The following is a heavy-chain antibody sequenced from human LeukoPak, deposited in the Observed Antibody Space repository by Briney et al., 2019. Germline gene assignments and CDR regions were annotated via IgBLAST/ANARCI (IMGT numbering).Heavy chain of an antibody. J-gene: IGHJ5*02. D-gene: IGHD2-15*01. V-gene: IGHV1-2*06. CDR3: ARGYCSGGGCYSVENWFDP. Sequence: AXVKVSCKASGYTFTGYYIFWVRQAPGQGLKWTGRINPNSGGTQYAQEFQGRVTMTRDRSSNTAYMEMRRQREEDTAVYYCARGYCSGGGCYSVENWFDPWGQGTLVTVSS. CDR1: GYTFTGYY. CDR2: INPNSGGT.